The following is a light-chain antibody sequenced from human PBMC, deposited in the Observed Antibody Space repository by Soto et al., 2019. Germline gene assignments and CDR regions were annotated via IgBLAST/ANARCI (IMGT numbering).Light chain of an antibody. V-gene: IGKV3-11*01. Sequence: EIVLTQSPVTLSLSPGERATLSCRASQSVRTYLAWYQVKPGQAPRLLIYDASRRASGVTARFSGSGSGTDFTLTISSLEPEAFALYYCQQRNTWPPITFGQGTRLEIK. J-gene: IGKJ5*01. CDR1: QSVRTY. CDR3: QQRNTWPPIT. CDR2: DAS.